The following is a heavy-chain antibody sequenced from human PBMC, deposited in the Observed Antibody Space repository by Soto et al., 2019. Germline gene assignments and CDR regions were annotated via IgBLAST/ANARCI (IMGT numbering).Heavy chain of an antibody. V-gene: IGHV1-24*01. CDR3: ATYCSSTSCYTGTYNWFDP. CDR1: GYTLTELS. Sequence: ASVKVSCKVSGYTLTELSMHWVRQAPGKGLEWMGGFDPEDGETIYAQKFQGRVTMTEDTSTDTAYMELSSLRSEDTAVYYCATYCSSTSCYTGTYNWFDPWGQGTLVTV. J-gene: IGHJ5*02. D-gene: IGHD2-2*02. CDR2: FDPEDGET.